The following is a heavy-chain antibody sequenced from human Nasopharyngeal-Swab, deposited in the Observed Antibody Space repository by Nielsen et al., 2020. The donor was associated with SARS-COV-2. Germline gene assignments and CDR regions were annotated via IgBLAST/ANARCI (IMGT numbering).Heavy chain of an antibody. CDR3: ARGFGRVAATGLYYYYMDV. Sequence: ASVQAPCKASGYIFISYAMNWVRQAPGQGLEWMGWINTNTGNPTYAQGFTGRFVFSLDTSVSTAYLQISSLKAEDTAVYYCARGFGRVAATGLYYYYMDVWGKGTAVTVSS. V-gene: IGHV7-4-1*02. J-gene: IGHJ6*03. CDR2: INTNTGNP. CDR1: GYIFISYA. D-gene: IGHD6-13*01.